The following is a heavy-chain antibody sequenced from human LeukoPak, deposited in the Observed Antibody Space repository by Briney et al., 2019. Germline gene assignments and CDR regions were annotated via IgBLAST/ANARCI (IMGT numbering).Heavy chain of an antibody. Sequence: SQTLSLTCAISGDSVSSNSAAWHWIRHSPSIGLEWLGRTYYRSKWGNDYAVSVKSRVTIHPDTSKNQFSLQLNSVTPEDTGVYYCAREGGVYYYIDVWGKGTTVTVSS. CDR1: GDSVSSNSAA. D-gene: IGHD3-16*01. CDR2: TYYRSKWGN. J-gene: IGHJ6*03. CDR3: AREGGVYYYIDV. V-gene: IGHV6-1*01.